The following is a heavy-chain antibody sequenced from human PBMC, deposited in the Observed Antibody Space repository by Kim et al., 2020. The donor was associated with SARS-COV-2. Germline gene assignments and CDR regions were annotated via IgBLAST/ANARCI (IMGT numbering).Heavy chain of an antibody. J-gene: IGHJ6*02. CDR3: AREVLTMVRGVVYYGMDV. CDR2: IYHSGST. Sequence: SETLSLTCAVSGGSISSSNWWSWVRQPPGKGLEWIGEIYHSGSTNYNPSLKSRVTISVDKSENQFSLKLSSVTAADTAVYYCAREVLTMVRGVVYYGMDVWGQGTTVTVSS. CDR1: GGSISSSNW. D-gene: IGHD3-10*01. V-gene: IGHV4-4*02.